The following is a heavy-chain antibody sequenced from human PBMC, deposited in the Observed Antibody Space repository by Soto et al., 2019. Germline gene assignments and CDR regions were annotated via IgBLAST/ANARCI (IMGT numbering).Heavy chain of an antibody. CDR3: AKSECGNDCRLVNY. J-gene: IGHJ4*02. CDR1: GFTFSNYA. Sequence: EVQLLESGGTWVQPGGALRLSCGASGFTFSNYAMNWVRQAPGKGLEWVSTISGNGGSRWYADSVRGRFTISRDSFTNTLSLQMDSLRAEDTAVYYCAKSECGNDCRLVNYWGQGTLVTVSS. D-gene: IGHD2-21*02. CDR2: ISGNGGSR. V-gene: IGHV3-23*01.